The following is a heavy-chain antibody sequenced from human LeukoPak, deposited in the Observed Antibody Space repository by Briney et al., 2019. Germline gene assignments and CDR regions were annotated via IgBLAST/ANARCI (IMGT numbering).Heavy chain of an antibody. CDR3: ARLRPLDF. CDR1: GFTFSSYA. J-gene: IGHJ4*02. CDR2: ISYDGSNK. Sequence: GGSLRLSCAASGFTFSSYAMHWVRQAPGKGLEWVAVISYDGSNKYYADSVKGRFTISRDNSKNTLYLQMNSLRAEDTAVYYCARLRPLDFWGQGTLVTVSS. V-gene: IGHV3-30*04. D-gene: IGHD4-17*01.